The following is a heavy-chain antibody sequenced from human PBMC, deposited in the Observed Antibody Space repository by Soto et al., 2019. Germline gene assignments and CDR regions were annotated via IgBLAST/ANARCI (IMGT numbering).Heavy chain of an antibody. Sequence: SETLSLTCAVYGGSFSGYYWSWIRQPPGKGLEWIGEINHSGSTNYSPSLKSRVTISVDTSKNQFSLKLSSVTAADTAVYYCARGRGYCSGGSCYWGTWGQGTLVTVS. CDR3: ARGRGYCSGGSCYWGT. V-gene: IGHV4-34*01. J-gene: IGHJ5*02. CDR2: INHSGST. CDR1: GGSFSGYY. D-gene: IGHD2-15*01.